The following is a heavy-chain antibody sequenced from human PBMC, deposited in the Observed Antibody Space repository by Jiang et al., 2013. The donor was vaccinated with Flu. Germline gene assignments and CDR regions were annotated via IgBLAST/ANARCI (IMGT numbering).Heavy chain of an antibody. Sequence: GWISVHNGNTNYAQKLQGRVTMTTDTSTSTAYMELRSLRSDDTAVYYCARGAGYSYGWEYYYYYGMDVWGQGTTVTVSS. V-gene: IGHV1-18*01. D-gene: IGHD5-18*01. CDR3: ARGAGYSYGWEYYYYYGMDV. CDR2: ISVHNGNT. J-gene: IGHJ6*02.